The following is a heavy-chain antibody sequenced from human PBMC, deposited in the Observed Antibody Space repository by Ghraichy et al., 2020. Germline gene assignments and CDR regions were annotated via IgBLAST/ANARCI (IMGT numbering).Heavy chain of an antibody. CDR2: INHSGST. Sequence: SETLSLTCAVYGGSFSGYYWSWIRQPPGKGLEWIGEINHSGSTNYNPSLKSRVTISVDTSKNQFSLKLSSVTAADTAVYYCARGLRDGYNPRLFDYWGQGTLVTVSS. V-gene: IGHV4-34*01. D-gene: IGHD5-24*01. CDR3: ARGLRDGYNPRLFDY. J-gene: IGHJ4*02. CDR1: GGSFSGYY.